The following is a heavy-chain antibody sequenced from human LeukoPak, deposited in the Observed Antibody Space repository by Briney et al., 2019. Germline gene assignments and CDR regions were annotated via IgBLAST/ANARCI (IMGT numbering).Heavy chain of an antibody. J-gene: IGHJ5*02. Sequence: ASVKVSCRASGGTLSSYAISWVRQAPGQGLEWMGGIIPIFGTANYAQKFQGRVTITTDESTSTAYMELSSLRSEDTAVYYCARGDVDTAMVPWGQGTLVTVSS. D-gene: IGHD5-18*01. CDR2: IIPIFGTA. CDR3: ARGDVDTAMVP. CDR1: GGTLSSYA. V-gene: IGHV1-69*05.